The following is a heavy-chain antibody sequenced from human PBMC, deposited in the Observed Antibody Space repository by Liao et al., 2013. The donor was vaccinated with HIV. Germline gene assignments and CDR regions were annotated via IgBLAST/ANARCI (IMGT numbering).Heavy chain of an antibody. CDR2: VYYSGSS. D-gene: IGHD5-12*01. J-gene: IGHJ4*02. CDR1: GGSISSTAFY. CDR3: ARVDAGYDY. V-gene: IGHV4-39*07. Sequence: QLQLHESGPGLVKPSETLSLTCTVSGGSISSTAFYWAWIRQSPGKGLEWIGNVYYSGSSHYNPSFKSRVTISVDTSKNQISLKVRSVTAADTALYYCARVDAGYDYWGQGTLVTVSS.